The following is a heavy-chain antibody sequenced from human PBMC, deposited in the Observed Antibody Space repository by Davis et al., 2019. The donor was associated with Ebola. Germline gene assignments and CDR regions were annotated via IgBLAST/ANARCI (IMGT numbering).Heavy chain of an antibody. D-gene: IGHD2-2*01. CDR1: GGSISGSDW. CDR3: ARSSAPKRALDS. Sequence: SETLSLTCDVSGGSISGSDWWSWVRQPPGKGLEWIGETSPSGDTNYNPSPKSRVLIVVDMSKNQFSLNLISVTAADTAVYYCARSSAPKRALDSWGQGTLVIVSS. J-gene: IGHJ4*02. CDR2: TSPSGDT. V-gene: IGHV4-4*02.